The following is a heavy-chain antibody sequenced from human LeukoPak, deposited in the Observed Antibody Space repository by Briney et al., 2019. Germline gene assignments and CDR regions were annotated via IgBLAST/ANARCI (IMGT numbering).Heavy chain of an antibody. CDR1: GYTFTSYA. V-gene: IGHV1-8*02. Sequence: ASVKVSCKASGYTFTSYAMNWVRQAPGQGLEWMGWMNPNSGNTGYAQKFQGRVTMTRNTSISTAYMELSSLRSEDTAVYYCARGARSSSGSYFITYYYYYMDVWGKGTTVTISS. CDR3: ARGARSSSGSYFITYYYYYMDV. J-gene: IGHJ6*03. D-gene: IGHD1-26*01. CDR2: MNPNSGNT.